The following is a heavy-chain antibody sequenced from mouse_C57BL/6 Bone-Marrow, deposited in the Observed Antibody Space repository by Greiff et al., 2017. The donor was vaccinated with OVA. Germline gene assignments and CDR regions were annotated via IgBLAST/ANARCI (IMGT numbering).Heavy chain of an antibody. CDR1: GYTFTSYC. CDR3: ARSSKEVPFAY. D-gene: IGHD1-1*01. CDR2: IDPNGGGT. Sequence: VQLQQSGAELVKPGASVKLSCTASGYTFTSYCMHWVKQRPGRGLEWIGRIDPNGGGTKYNQKFKSKATLTADTPSSTAYLQLSSLTSEDSAVYYYARSSKEVPFAYWGQGTPLTVSA. V-gene: IGHV1-72*01. J-gene: IGHJ3*01.